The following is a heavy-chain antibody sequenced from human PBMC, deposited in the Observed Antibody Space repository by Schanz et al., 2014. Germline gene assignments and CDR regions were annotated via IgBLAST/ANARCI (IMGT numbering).Heavy chain of an antibody. Sequence: EVQLVESGGALVQPGGSLRLSCAASEFSFSSFGMHWVRQAPGKGLEWVSYISSSSSTIYYADSVKGRFTISRDNSKNTLFLQMSSLRAEDTAVYYCARDGDFDYWGQGTLXAVSS. CDR2: ISSSSSTI. CDR1: EFSFSSFG. V-gene: IGHV3-48*01. J-gene: IGHJ4*02. CDR3: ARDGDFDY.